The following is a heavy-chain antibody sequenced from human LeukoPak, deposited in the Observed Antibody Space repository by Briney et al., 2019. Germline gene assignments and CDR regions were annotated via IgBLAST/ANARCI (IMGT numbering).Heavy chain of an antibody. CDR3: AKDNSPYSNYVVFDP. CDR1: GFTFSSYA. Sequence: AGGSLRLSRAASGFTFSSYAMSWVRQAPGKGLEWVSAISGSGGSTYYADSVKGRFTISRDNSKNTLYLQMNSLRAEDTAVYYCAKDNSPYSNYVVFDPWGQGTLVTVSS. CDR2: ISGSGGST. D-gene: IGHD4-11*01. J-gene: IGHJ5*02. V-gene: IGHV3-23*01.